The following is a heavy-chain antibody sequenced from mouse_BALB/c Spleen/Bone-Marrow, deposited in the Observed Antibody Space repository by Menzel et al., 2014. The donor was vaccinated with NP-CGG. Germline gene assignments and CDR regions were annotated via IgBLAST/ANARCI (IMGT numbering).Heavy chain of an antibody. J-gene: IGHJ4*01. CDR3: ARHGYGNYVAMDY. Sequence: VQLKESGPELVKPGASMKISCKASGYSFTGYTMSWVKQSHGKNLEWIGLINPYDGGTSYNQKFKGKATLTVDKSSSTAYMELLSLTSEDSAVYYCARHGYGNYVAMDYWGQGTSVTVSS. CDR2: INPYDGGT. D-gene: IGHD2-10*02. V-gene: IGHV1-18*01. CDR1: GYSFTGYT.